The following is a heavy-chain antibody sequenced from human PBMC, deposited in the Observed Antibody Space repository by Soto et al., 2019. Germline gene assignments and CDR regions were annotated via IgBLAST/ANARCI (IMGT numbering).Heavy chain of an antibody. J-gene: IGHJ6*02. CDR3: ARCPQPPDTADPYAVDV. CDR2: IVPSDDTT. CDR1: GGTFSRSG. Sequence: QVQLVQSGTEVKKPGASVKVSCKASGGTFSRSGFHWVRQAPGQGLEWMGMIVPSDDTTNYAQKFQARVTIIADQFTSTVYMELRSLRSEDTAVYYCARCPQPPDTADPYAVDVWGQGTRVIVSS. D-gene: IGHD5-18*01. V-gene: IGHV1-69*18.